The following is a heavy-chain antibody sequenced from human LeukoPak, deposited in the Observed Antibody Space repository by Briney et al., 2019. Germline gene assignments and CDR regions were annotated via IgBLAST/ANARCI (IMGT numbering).Heavy chain of an antibody. Sequence: ASVKVSCKASGYTFTSHGITWVRQAPGQGLEWMGWISTYNVNTNYAQKLQGRVTMTTDTSTSTAYMELRSLRSDDTAVYYCARDREYYYDMDAFDIWGQGTMVTVSS. D-gene: IGHD3-22*01. V-gene: IGHV1-18*04. CDR2: ISTYNVNT. CDR3: ARDREYYYDMDAFDI. J-gene: IGHJ3*02. CDR1: GYTFTSHG.